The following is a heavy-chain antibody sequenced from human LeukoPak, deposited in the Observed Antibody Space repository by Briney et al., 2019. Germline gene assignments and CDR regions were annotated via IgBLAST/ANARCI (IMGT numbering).Heavy chain of an antibody. CDR3: ARDSDVPFDY. D-gene: IGHD3-16*01. CDR1: GFTFSSYS. J-gene: IGHJ4*02. Sequence: GGSLRLSCAASGFTFSSYSMNWVRQAPGKGLEWVSSITSSNNYIYYGDSVKGRFTISRDDAKNSLFLQMNSLRAEDTAVYYCARDSDVPFDYWGQGTLVTVSS. V-gene: IGHV3-21*01. CDR2: ITSSNNYI.